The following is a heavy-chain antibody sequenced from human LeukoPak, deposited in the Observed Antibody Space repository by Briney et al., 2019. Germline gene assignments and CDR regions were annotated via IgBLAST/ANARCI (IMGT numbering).Heavy chain of an antibody. CDR2: INHSGST. D-gene: IGHD6-19*01. J-gene: IGHJ4*02. V-gene: IGHV4-4*02. CDR3: ARLRGAVAVF. Sequence: SETLSLTCGVSGGSISSNKWWSWVRRPPGKGLEWIGEINHSGSTNYNPSLKSRVTISVDTSKNQFSLKLSSVTAADTAVYYCARLRGAVAVFWGQGTLVTVSS. CDR1: GGSISSNKW.